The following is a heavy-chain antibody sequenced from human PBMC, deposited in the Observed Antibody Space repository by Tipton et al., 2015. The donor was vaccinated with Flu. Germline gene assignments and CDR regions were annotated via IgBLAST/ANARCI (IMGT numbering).Heavy chain of an antibody. CDR2: IYTSGST. CDR3: ARDTVGANYFDY. D-gene: IGHD1-26*01. Sequence: LSCTVSGGSISSGSYYWSWIRQPAGKGLEWIGRIYTSGSTNYNPSLKSRVTISVDTSKNQFSLKLSSVTAADTAVYYCARDTVGANYFDYWGQGTLVTVSS. V-gene: IGHV4-61*02. CDR1: GGSISSGSYY. J-gene: IGHJ4*02.